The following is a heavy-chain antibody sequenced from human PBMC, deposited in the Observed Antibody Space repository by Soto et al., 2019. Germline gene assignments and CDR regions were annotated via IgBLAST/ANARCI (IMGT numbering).Heavy chain of an antibody. Sequence: QVTLKESGPVLVNPTETLTLRCTVSGLSITDSEMGVSWIRQPPGQSLEWLAHIDSSGEKSYRTFLKSRLAISKDTSKSQIVLTMTNMDPADTATYYCARSHLAVAVSPWFDPWGQGIPVTVSS. CDR3: ARSHLAVAVSPWFDP. CDR1: GLSITDSEMG. D-gene: IGHD6-19*01. V-gene: IGHV2-26*01. J-gene: IGHJ5*02. CDR2: IDSSGEK.